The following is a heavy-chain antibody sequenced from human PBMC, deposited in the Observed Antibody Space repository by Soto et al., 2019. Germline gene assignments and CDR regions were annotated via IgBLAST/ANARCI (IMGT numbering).Heavy chain of an antibody. J-gene: IGHJ4*02. CDR2: IYYSGST. V-gene: IGHV4-39*01. CDR1: GGSISSSSYY. D-gene: IGHD3-9*01. CDR3: ACHYDILTGYYYFDY. Sequence: PSETLSLTCTVSGGSISSSSYYWGWIRQPPGKGLEWIGSIYYSGSTYYNPSLKSRVTISVDTSKNQFSLKLSSVTAADTAVYYCACHYDILTGYYYFDYWGQGTLVTVSS.